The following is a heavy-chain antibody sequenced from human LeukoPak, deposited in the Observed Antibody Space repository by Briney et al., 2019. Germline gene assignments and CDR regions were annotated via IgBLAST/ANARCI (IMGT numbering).Heavy chain of an antibody. CDR2: IRSKANSYAT. V-gene: IGHV3-73*01. Sequence: GGSLKLSCAASGFTFSGSAMHWVRQASGKGLEWVGRIRSKANSYATAYAASVKGRFTISRDDSKNTAYLQMSSLKTEDTAVYYCTSLYWGNYYDTQMDVWGQGTTVTVSS. CDR1: GFTFSGSA. J-gene: IGHJ6*02. D-gene: IGHD3-22*01. CDR3: TSLYWGNYYDTQMDV.